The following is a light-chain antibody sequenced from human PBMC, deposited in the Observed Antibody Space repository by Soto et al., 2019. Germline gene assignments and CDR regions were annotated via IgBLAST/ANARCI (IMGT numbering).Light chain of an antibody. Sequence: DIQMTQSPSTLSASVGDRVTVTCRASQSINTWLAWYQQKPGKAPKLLIYDASSLQSGVPSRFTGRGSGTEVPLTISSLQPDDFATYYCQQYDTYSRTCGQGTKVEIK. J-gene: IGKJ1*01. V-gene: IGKV1-5*01. CDR3: QQYDTYSRT. CDR1: QSINTW. CDR2: DAS.